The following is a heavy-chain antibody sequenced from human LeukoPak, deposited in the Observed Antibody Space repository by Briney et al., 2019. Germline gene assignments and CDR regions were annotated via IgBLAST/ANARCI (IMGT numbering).Heavy chain of an antibody. D-gene: IGHD6-13*01. CDR3: ARYSSGSCYDY. Sequence: QPGGSLRLSCAASGFTFTTYAMHWVRQAPGRGLEYVSAISTDGGGTYYANSVKGRFTISRDSSKNTLYLQMGSLRVEDMAVYYCARYSSGSCYDYWGQGTLVTVSS. CDR2: ISTDGGGT. V-gene: IGHV3-64*01. CDR1: GFTFTTYA. J-gene: IGHJ4*02.